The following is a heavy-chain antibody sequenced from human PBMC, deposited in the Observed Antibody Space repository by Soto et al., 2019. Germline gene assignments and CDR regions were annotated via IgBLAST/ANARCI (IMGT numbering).Heavy chain of an antibody. CDR3: AADPHYYDSSGYLNWFDP. Sequence: SVKVSCKASGFTFTSSAVQWVRQARGQRLEWIGWIVVGSGNTNYAQKFQERVTITRDMSTSTAYMELSSLRSEDTAVYYCAADPHYYDSSGYLNWFDPWGQGTLVTVSS. D-gene: IGHD3-22*01. CDR2: IVVGSGNT. CDR1: GFTFTSSA. V-gene: IGHV1-58*01. J-gene: IGHJ5*02.